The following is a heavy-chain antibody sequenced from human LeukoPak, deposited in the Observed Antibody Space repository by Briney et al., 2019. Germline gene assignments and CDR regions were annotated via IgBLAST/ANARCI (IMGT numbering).Heavy chain of an antibody. CDR1: GFAISNYW. CDR3: ARDSPADY. V-gene: IGHV3-7*01. CDR2: IKQDGSAE. Sequence: GGSLRLSCAVSGFAISNYWMSWVRQAPGKGLEWVATIKQDGSAEFYVDSVKGRFTISRDSAKNSLYLQMNSLRDDDTAVYYCARDSPADYWGQGTLVTVSS. J-gene: IGHJ4*02.